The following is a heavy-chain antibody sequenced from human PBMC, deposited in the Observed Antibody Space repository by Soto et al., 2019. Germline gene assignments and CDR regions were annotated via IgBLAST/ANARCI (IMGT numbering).Heavy chain of an antibody. D-gene: IGHD3-16*01. CDR1: GYTFTSYA. Sequence: QVQLVQSGAEVKKPGASVKVSCKASGYTFTSYAMHWVRQAPGQRLEWMGWINAGNGNTKYSQKFQCRVTITRDTYASTDSMELSSLISEDTAVYYCARDLEGGQYYEYVWGSYLTHYGLDVWGQGTTVTVSS. V-gene: IGHV1-3*01. J-gene: IGHJ6*02. CDR3: ARDLEGGQYYEYVWGSYLTHYGLDV. CDR2: INAGNGNT.